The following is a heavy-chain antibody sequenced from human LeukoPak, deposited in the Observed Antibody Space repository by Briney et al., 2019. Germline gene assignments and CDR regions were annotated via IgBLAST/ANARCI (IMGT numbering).Heavy chain of an antibody. D-gene: IGHD3-22*01. CDR2: IHSSGST. V-gene: IGHV4-59*12. Sequence: SETLSLTCTVSGGSISSYYWSWIRQPPGKGLEWIGYIHSSGSTNYKPSLKSRVTILLDTSKNQFSLKLTSVTAADTAVYYCASGVDSSGYPNFDYWGQGTLVTVSS. CDR3: ASGVDSSGYPNFDY. CDR1: GGSISSYY. J-gene: IGHJ4*02.